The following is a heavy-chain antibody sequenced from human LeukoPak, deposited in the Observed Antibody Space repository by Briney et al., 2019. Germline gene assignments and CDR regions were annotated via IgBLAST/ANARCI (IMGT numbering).Heavy chain of an antibody. V-gene: IGHV3-30*03. CDR2: VSYAGNVQ. CDR3: ASEGLNSRTSFSAWFDP. Sequence: PGGSLRLSCTDSRLTFSNYGMHWVRQAPGKGLEWVAVVSYAGNVQYYADSVKGRFTISRDNSKNTMYLQMDSLGPEDTAVYYCASEGLNSRTSFSAWFDPWGQGTLVSVSS. CDR1: RLTFSNYG. D-gene: IGHD3-10*01. J-gene: IGHJ5*02.